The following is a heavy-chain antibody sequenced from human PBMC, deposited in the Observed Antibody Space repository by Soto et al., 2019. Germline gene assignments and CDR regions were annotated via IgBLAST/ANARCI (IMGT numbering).Heavy chain of an antibody. J-gene: IGHJ4*02. D-gene: IGHD2-15*01. CDR2: IYYSGST. CDR3: ARGCSGGSCENLNFDY. V-gene: IGHV4-31*03. Sequence: SETLSLTCTVSGGSISSGGYYWSWIRQHPGKGLEWIGYIYYSGSTYYNPSLKSRVTISVDTSKNQFSLKLSSVTAADTAVYYCARGCSGGSCENLNFDYWGQGTLVTVSS. CDR1: GGSISSGGYY.